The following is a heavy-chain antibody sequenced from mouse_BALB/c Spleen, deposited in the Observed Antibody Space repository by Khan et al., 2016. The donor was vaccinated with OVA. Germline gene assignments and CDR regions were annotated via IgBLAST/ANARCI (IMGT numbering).Heavy chain of an antibody. CDR1: GFSLTSHG. CDR2: IWAGGST. CDR3: ARNREPDYFDY. J-gene: IGHJ2*01. V-gene: IGHV2-9*02. Sequence: QVQLKESGPGLVAPSQSLSITCTVSGFSLTSHGVHWVRQPPGKGLEWLGVIWAGGSTNYNSALMSRLSISKDSSKSQVFLKMNSLQTDDTAMYXCARNREPDYFDYWGQGTTLTVSS.